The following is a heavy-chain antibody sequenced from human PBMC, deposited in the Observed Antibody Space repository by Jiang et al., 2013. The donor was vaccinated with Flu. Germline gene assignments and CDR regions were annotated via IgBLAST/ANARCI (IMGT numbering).Heavy chain of an antibody. V-gene: IGHV4-59*01. J-gene: IGHJ5*02. CDR3: ARVDNAGSRRWFDP. D-gene: IGHD3-10*01. CDR1: GGSISSYY. CDR2: PLQWEH. Sequence: LLKPSETLSLTCSVSGGSISSYYWSWIRQPPGKGLEWIGIYPLQWEHQLQPLPQQSSHHIFRHVQDQFSLNLIFVTAADTAVYYCARVDNAGSRRWFDPWGQG.